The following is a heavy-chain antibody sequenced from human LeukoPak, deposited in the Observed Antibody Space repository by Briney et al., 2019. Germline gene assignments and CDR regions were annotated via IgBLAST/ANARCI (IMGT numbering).Heavy chain of an antibody. CDR3: ARAHAVWYYFDY. J-gene: IGHJ4*02. CDR1: GGTFSGYA. D-gene: IGHD2-21*01. V-gene: IGHV1-69*05. Sequence: RASVKVSCKASGGTFSGYAISWVRQAPGQGLEWMGGIIPIFGTANYAQKFQGRVTITTDESTSTAYMELSSLRSEDTAVYYCARAHAVWYYFDYWGQGTLVTVSS. CDR2: IIPIFGTA.